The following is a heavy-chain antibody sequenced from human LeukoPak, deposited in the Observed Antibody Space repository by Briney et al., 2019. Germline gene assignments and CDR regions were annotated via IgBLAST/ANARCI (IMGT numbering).Heavy chain of an antibody. CDR2: IYTSGST. J-gene: IGHJ6*02. Sequence: SETLSLTCTVSGGSISSYYWSWIRQPPGKGLEWIGYIYTSGSTNYNPSLHSRVTMSVDTSQTQFSLKLSSVTAADTAVYYCARAGDYYYGMDVWGQGTTVTVSS. CDR3: ARAGDYYYGMDV. V-gene: IGHV4-4*08. CDR1: GGSISSYY.